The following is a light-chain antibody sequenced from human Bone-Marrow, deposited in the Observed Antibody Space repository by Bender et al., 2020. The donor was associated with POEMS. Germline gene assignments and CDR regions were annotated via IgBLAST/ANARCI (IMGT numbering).Light chain of an antibody. V-gene: IGLV2-23*01. CDR1: NRDVGGYNL. Sequence: QSALTQPASVSGSPGQSITLSCTGTNRDVGGYNLVSWYQQHPGGAPKLLIYEAVKRPSGVSNRFSASKSGNVASLTIAGLQAEDEADYCCSSYAGTTTFVLFGGGTKVTVL. CDR2: EAV. CDR3: SSYAGTTTFVL. J-gene: IGLJ3*02.